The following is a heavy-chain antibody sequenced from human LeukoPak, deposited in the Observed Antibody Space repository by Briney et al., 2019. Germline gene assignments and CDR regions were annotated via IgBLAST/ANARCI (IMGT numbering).Heavy chain of an antibody. J-gene: IGHJ4*02. CDR2: IKPDGSEK. Sequence: GGSLRLSCVASGFTFSSFWMSWVRQAPGKGLEWVAIIKPDGSEKSCVDSGKGRFTLSRDKAKNSLYLQINSLRAEDTAVYYCARRYCSGGSCYSVDFDYWGQGTLVTVSS. V-gene: IGHV3-7*01. D-gene: IGHD2-15*01. CDR3: ARRYCSGGSCYSVDFDY. CDR1: GFTFSSFW.